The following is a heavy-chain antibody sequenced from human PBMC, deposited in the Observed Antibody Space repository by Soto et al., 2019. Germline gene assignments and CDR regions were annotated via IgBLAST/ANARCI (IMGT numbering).Heavy chain of an antibody. CDR2: IDPGDPSDSYT. CDR1: GYPFNTFW. V-gene: IGHV5-10-1*01. Sequence: GESLKISCXGSGYPFNTFWISWVRQMPGKGLEWMGRIDPGDPSDSYTNYSPSFQGHVTISVDKSSNTAYLQWGSLKASDTAIYYCVRLYCTTSTCDSWFDPWGQGTLVTVSS. J-gene: IGHJ5*02. CDR3: VRLYCTTSTCDSWFDP. D-gene: IGHD2-8*01.